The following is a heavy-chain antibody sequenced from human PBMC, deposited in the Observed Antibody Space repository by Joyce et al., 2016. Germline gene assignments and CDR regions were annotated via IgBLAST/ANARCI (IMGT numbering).Heavy chain of an antibody. Sequence: QVQLVESGGGVVQPGRSLRFSCAASGFTFSYYGMHWVRQAPGKGLEWVAVISYDGRNKYYADSVRGRFTIYRDRNTLYLEMNSLRPEDTSVYYCAKDNYDSSGYPDLWGQGTLVTVSS. CDR2: ISYDGRNK. D-gene: IGHD3-22*01. CDR3: AKDNYDSSGYPDL. V-gene: IGHV3-30*18. J-gene: IGHJ5*02. CDR1: GFTFSYYG.